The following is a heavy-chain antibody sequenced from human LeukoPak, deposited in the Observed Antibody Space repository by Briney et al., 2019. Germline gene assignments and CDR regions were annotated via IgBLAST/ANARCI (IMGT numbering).Heavy chain of an antibody. V-gene: IGHV4-61*01. J-gene: IGHJ4*02. Sequence: SETLSLTCTVSGGSFSSGNYYWRWIRQPPGKGLEWIGYIYYSGDTNYNPSLKGRVTISVDTSKNQVSLKLSSVTAADTAVYYCARDPSGYFNYWGQGTLVTVSS. CDR3: ARDPSGYFNY. CDR2: IYYSGDT. D-gene: IGHD3-22*01. CDR1: GGSFSSGNYY.